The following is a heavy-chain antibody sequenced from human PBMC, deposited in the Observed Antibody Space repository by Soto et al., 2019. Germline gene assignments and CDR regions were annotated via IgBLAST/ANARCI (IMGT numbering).Heavy chain of an antibody. CDR3: ARDALSRSWRPWYFDL. Sequence: ASVKVSCKASGGTFSSYAISWVRQAPGQGLEWMGGIIPIFGTANYAQKFQGRVTITADASTSTAYMELRSLRSEDTAVYYCARDALSRSWRPWYFDLWGRGTLVTVSS. J-gene: IGHJ2*01. V-gene: IGHV1-69*13. CDR2: IIPIFGTA. D-gene: IGHD6-13*01. CDR1: GGTFSSYA.